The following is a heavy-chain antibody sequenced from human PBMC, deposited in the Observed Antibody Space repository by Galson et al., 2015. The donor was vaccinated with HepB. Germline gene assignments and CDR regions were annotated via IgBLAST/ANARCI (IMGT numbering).Heavy chain of an antibody. CDR3: AKTAKDCGGDCSGAFDI. Sequence: SLRLSCAASGFTFSSYGMHWVRQAPGKGLEWVAVISYDGSNKYYADSVKGRFTISRDNSKNTLYLQMNSLRAEDTAVYYCAKTAKDCGGDCSGAFDIWGQGTMVTVSS. J-gene: IGHJ3*02. CDR2: ISYDGSNK. CDR1: GFTFSSYG. V-gene: IGHV3-30*18. D-gene: IGHD2-21*02.